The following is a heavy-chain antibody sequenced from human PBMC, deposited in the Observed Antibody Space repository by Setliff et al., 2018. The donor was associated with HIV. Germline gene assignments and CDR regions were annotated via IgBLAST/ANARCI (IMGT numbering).Heavy chain of an antibody. Sequence: ASVKVSCKASGYTFTGYYMHWVRQAPGQGLEWMGWINPNSGGTNYAQKFQGRVTMTTDTSTSTAYMELRSLRSDDTAVYYCARDRVDIVAMIIPGDYWGQGTLVTVS. D-gene: IGHD5-12*01. J-gene: IGHJ4*02. CDR1: GYTFTGYY. V-gene: IGHV1-2*02. CDR3: ARDRVDIVAMIIPGDY. CDR2: INPNSGGT.